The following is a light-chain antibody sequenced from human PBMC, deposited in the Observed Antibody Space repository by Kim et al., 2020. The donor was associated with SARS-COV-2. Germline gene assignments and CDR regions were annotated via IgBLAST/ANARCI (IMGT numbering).Light chain of an antibody. CDR1: RRGIDVYTY. Sequence: QSNPNCRTGTRRGIDVYTYVSWYQQHTAKTHKLLICDVSNRHSRVSSRFSGAKSGNTASLTISGLQAADEADYYCSSYTNSSTVVFGGGTRLTVL. V-gene: IGLV2-14*03. J-gene: IGLJ2*01. CDR3: SSYTNSSTVV. CDR2: DVS.